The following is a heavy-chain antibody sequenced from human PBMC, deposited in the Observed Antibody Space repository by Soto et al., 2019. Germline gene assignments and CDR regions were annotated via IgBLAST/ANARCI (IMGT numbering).Heavy chain of an antibody. CDR2: IWNDGSKK. V-gene: IGHV3-33*01. D-gene: IGHD1-1*01. CDR3: VTGNQTFFDY. J-gene: IGHJ4*02. CDR1: GFTSRTFG. Sequence: QVLLVETGGGVVQPGRSLRLSCAASGFTSRTFGMHWVRQAPGKGPEWLSVIWNDGSKKFYADSVRGRFTISRDNSNNTLYLQMDSLRPEDTAVYYCVTGNQTFFDYWGQGTLVIVSS.